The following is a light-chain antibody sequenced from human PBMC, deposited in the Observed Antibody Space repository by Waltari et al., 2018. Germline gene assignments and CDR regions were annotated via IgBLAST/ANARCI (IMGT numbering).Light chain of an antibody. J-gene: IGKJ2*01. CDR1: QSVSST. CDR2: GAS. V-gene: IGKV3D-15*01. CDR3: QQYYSAPFN. Sequence: EIVMTQSPATLSVSPGERATLSCRASQSVSSTLAWYQQKPGQPPRLLIYGASTRATATPARFSGSGSGTEFTLAISSLQSEDFAVYYCQQYYSAPFNFGQGTKLEIK.